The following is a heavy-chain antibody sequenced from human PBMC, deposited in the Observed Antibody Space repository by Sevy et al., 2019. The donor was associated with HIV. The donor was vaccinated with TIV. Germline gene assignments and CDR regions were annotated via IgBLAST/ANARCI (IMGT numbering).Heavy chain of an antibody. CDR2: IKQDGSEK. V-gene: IGHV3-7*01. J-gene: IGHJ4*02. CDR1: GFTFSSYW. CDR3: AKGGVVVPSAKPFDY. D-gene: IGHD2-2*02. Sequence: GGSLRLSCAASGFTFSSYWMSWVRQAPGKGLEWVANIKQDGSEKYDVDSVKGRFTISRDNAKNSLYLQMNSLRAEDTAVYYCAKGGVVVPSAKPFDYWGQGTLVTVSS.